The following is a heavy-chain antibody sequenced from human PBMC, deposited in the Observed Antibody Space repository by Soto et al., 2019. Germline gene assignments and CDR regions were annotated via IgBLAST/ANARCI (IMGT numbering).Heavy chain of an antibody. V-gene: IGHV3-23*01. CDR1: GFTFSSYA. Sequence: GGSLRLSCAASGFTFSSYAMNWVRQAPGKGLEWVSTISGGGTTSYADSVKGRFTISRDNSKNTLNLQMNSLRAEDTAVYYCAKGINPRSYFYGMDVWGQGTTVTVSS. D-gene: IGHD3-10*01. CDR2: ISGGGTT. J-gene: IGHJ6*02. CDR3: AKGINPRSYFYGMDV.